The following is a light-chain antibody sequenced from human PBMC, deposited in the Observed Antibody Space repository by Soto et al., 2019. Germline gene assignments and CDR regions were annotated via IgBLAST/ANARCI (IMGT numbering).Light chain of an antibody. V-gene: IGKV1-5*01. Sequence: EIQLTQSPSTLPASVGDRVTITCRASQSISNWLARYQQNPGTAPKLLIYHACTLESGVPSRFSGSGSGTAFTLTIRSLQPDAFATYYCQQYNSYSFGQGTKVDI. CDR3: QQYNSYS. CDR1: QSISNW. CDR2: HAC. J-gene: IGKJ1*01.